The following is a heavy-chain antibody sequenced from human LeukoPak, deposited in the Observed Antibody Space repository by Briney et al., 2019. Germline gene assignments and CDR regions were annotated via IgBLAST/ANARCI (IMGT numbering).Heavy chain of an antibody. CDR1: GGSISSYY. J-gene: IGHJ4*02. V-gene: IGHV4-59*01. CDR2: IYYSGST. CDR3: ARFDTAMVTH. Sequence: SETLSLTCAVSGGSISSYYWSWIRQPPGKGLEWIGYIYYSGSTNYNPSLKSRVTISVDTSKNQFSLKLSSVTAADTAVYYCARFDTAMVTHWGQGTLVTVSS. D-gene: IGHD5-18*01.